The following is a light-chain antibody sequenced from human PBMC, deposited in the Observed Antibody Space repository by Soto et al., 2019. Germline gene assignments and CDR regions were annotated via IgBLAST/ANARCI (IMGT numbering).Light chain of an antibody. CDR2: GNS. CDR1: SSNIGAGYD. J-gene: IGLJ3*02. CDR3: QSYDSSLSGWV. V-gene: IGLV1-40*01. Sequence: QSVLTQPHSVSGAPGQRVTIACTWSSSNIGAGYDVHWYQQLPGTAPKLLIYGNSNRPSGVPDRFSGSKSGTSASLAITGLQAEDEADYYCQSYDSSLSGWVFGGGTKLTVL.